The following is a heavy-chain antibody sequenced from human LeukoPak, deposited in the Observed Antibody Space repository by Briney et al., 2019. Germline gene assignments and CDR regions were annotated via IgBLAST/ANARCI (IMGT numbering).Heavy chain of an antibody. CDR3: ARHNSGSYYGYFDY. CDR2: IYHSGST. CDR1: GYSISSGYY. D-gene: IGHD1-26*01. V-gene: IGHV4-38-2*01. Sequence: SETLSLTCAVSGYSISSGYYWGWIRQPPGKGLERIGSIYHSGSTYYNPSLKSRVTISVDTSKNQFSLKLSSVTAADTAVYYCARHNSGSYYGYFDYWGQGTLVTVSS. J-gene: IGHJ4*02.